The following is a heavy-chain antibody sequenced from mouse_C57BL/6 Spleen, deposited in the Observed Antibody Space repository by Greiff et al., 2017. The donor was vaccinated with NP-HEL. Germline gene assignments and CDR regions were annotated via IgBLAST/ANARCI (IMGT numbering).Heavy chain of an antibody. V-gene: IGHV1-80*01. CDR2: IYPGDGDT. J-gene: IGHJ4*01. CDR1: GYAFSSYW. D-gene: IGHD2-5*01. CDR3: ARSSNYVEGAMDY. Sequence: VQLQQSGAALVKPGASVKISCKASGYAFSSYWMNWVKQRPGKGLEWIGQIYPGDGDTNYNGKFKGKATLTADKSSSTAYMQLSSLTSEDSAVYFCARSSNYVEGAMDYWGQGTSVTVSS.